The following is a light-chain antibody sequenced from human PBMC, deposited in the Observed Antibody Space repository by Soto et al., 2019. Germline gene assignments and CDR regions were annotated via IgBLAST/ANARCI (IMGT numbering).Light chain of an antibody. J-gene: IGKJ1*01. CDR2: GAS. CDR3: QQYNNWPLT. Sequence: EIVMTQSPATLSVSPGERATLSCRASQSVSSNLAWYQQKPGQAPRLLIYGASIRATGIPARFSGSGSGTEFTLTISSLQSEDFAVYYCQQYNNWPLTFGQGNKVEIK. V-gene: IGKV3-15*01. CDR1: QSVSSN.